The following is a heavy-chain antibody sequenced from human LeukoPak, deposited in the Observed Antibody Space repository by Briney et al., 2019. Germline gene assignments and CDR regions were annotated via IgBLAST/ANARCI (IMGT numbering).Heavy chain of an antibody. Sequence: PSETLSLTCTVSGGSISSSSYYWGWIRQPPGKGLEWIGRIYYSGSTYYNPSLKSRVTISVDTSKNQFSLKLSSVTAADTAVYYCARQFHGGKAVAVLDYWGQGTLVTVSS. D-gene: IGHD6-19*01. CDR3: ARQFHGGKAVAVLDY. CDR2: IYYSGST. V-gene: IGHV4-39*01. CDR1: GGSISSSSYY. J-gene: IGHJ4*02.